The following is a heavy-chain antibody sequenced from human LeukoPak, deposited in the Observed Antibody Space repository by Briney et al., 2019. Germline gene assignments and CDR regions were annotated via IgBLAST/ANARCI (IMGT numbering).Heavy chain of an antibody. CDR2: VHLDGRT. CDR1: GRSVINTNW. D-gene: IGHD5-18*01. J-gene: IGHJ4*02. Sequence: SGTLSLTCGLSGRSVINTNWWTWVRHPPGKGLEWIGEVHLDGRTTNNPSLESRLTMSVDVSENPVSLKLTSVTAADTAVYYCARNSRYIYGFSEGLVDHAWGQGTLVTVSS. V-gene: IGHV4-4*02. CDR3: ARNSRYIYGFSEGLVDHA.